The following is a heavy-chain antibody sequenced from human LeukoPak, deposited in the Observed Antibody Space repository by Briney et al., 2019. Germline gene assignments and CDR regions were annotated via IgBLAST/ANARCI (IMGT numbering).Heavy chain of an antibody. J-gene: IGHJ3*02. CDR2: ISSSGSTI. CDR1: GFTFSSYE. Sequence: GGSLRLSCAASGFTFSSYEMNWVRQAPGKGLEWVSYISSSGSTIYYADSVKGRFTISRDNAKNSLYLQMNSLRAEDTAVYYCAKVLRYFDWLLFRAFDIWGQGAMVTVSS. V-gene: IGHV3-48*03. D-gene: IGHD3-9*01. CDR3: AKVLRYFDWLLFRAFDI.